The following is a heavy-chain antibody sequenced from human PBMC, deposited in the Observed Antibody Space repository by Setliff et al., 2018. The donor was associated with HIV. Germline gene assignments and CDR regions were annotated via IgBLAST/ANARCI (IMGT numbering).Heavy chain of an antibody. J-gene: IGHJ4*02. CDR1: GFTFSSYA. Sequence: GGSLSLSCAASGFTFSSYAMNWVRQALGLGLEWVSSISDTGDDTYSSNSVKGRFTISRDNSKNTLYLQMDSLRAEDTALYYCAKAPGTQAYYFDRWGQGTLVTVSS. V-gene: IGHV3-23*01. CDR3: AKAPGTQAYYFDR. CDR2: ISDTGDDT. D-gene: IGHD1-26*01.